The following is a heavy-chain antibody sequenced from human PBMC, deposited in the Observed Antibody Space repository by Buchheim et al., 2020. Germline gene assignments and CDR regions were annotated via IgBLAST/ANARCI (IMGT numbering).Heavy chain of an antibody. Sequence: QVQLQESGPGLVKPSGTLSLTCAVSGASISSTNWWGWVRQPPGKGLEWIGEIHRDESTTYNPSLGSRVTISGDKSKNHFSLSLSSVTAADTAVYCCAPLSPVGGFWGQGTL. CDR3: APLSPVGGF. V-gene: IGHV4-4*01. CDR1: GASISSTNW. CDR2: IHRDEST. J-gene: IGHJ4*02. D-gene: IGHD3-10*01.